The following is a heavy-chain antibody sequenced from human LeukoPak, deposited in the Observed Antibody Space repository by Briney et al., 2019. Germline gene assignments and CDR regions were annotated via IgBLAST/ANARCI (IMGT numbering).Heavy chain of an antibody. CDR3: ARLYGDYVSYYYYMDV. J-gene: IGHJ6*03. V-gene: IGHV4-59*08. CDR1: GGSISSYY. D-gene: IGHD4-17*01. Sequence: SETLSLTCTVSGGSISSYYWNWIRQPPGKGLEWIGYISYSGSTNYNPSLKSRVTISVDTSKNQFSLKLSSVTAADTAVYYCARLYGDYVSYYYYMDVWGKGTTVTISS. CDR2: ISYSGST.